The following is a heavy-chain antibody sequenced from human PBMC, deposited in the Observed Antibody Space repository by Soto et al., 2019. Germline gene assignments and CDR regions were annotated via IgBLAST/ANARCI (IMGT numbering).Heavy chain of an antibody. Sequence: QVLLVQSGAAVKTPGASVKISCQASGYTFTNYGITWVRQTPGQGFEWMAWINPYNGNTNYAQNLQGRVTMTTDTSTSIVYMELRSLRSDDTAVYYCARETAYSTRWANDPWFDPWGQGTLVTVTS. V-gene: IGHV1-18*01. CDR2: INPYNGNT. CDR1: GYTFTNYG. D-gene: IGHD6-13*01. J-gene: IGHJ5*02. CDR3: ARETAYSTRWANDPWFDP.